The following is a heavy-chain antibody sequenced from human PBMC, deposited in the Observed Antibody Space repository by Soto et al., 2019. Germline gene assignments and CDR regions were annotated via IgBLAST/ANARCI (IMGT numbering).Heavy chain of an antibody. CDR1: GFSLSTSGVG. D-gene: IGHD3-9*01. CDR3: AHGIFVSLTGYYSGYIDF. V-gene: IGHV2-5*02. Sequence: SGPTLVNPTQTLTLTCTFSGFSLSTSGVGVGWIRQPPGKALEWLALIYWDDDKRYSPSLKSRLTITKDTSKNQVVLTMTNMDPVDTATYYCAHGIFVSLTGYYSGYIDFWGQGTLVTVSS. J-gene: IGHJ4*02. CDR2: IYWDDDK.